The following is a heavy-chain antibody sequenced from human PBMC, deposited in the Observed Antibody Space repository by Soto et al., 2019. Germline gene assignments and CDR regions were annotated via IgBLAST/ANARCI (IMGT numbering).Heavy chain of an antibody. Sequence: GGSLRLSCAASGFTVSYKNMSWVRQAPGKGLEWVSVIYTPGSTYYADSVKGRFTISRDNSKNTLYLQMNSLRAEDTAVYYCARVHNTSRSFDYWGQGTLVT. CDR1: GFTVSYKN. CDR2: IYTPGST. J-gene: IGHJ4*02. V-gene: IGHV3-53*01. CDR3: ARVHNTSRSFDY. D-gene: IGHD1-20*01.